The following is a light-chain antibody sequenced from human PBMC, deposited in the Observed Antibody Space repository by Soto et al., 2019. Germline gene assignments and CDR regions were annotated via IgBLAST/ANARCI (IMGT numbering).Light chain of an antibody. Sequence: DIQMTQSPSTLSAYVGDRVTMTCRASQSISSWLAWYQQKPGKAPKFLIHQASRLESGVPPRFSGRGSGTEFTLTITSVQSDDFATYYCQQYSSSYSFGQGTKLEIK. V-gene: IGKV1-5*03. J-gene: IGKJ2*03. CDR1: QSISSW. CDR2: QAS. CDR3: QQYSSSYS.